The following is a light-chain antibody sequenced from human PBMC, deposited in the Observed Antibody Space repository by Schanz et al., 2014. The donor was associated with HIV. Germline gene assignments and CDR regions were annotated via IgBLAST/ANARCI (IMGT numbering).Light chain of an antibody. CDR2: EAS. V-gene: IGKV1-5*03. CDR1: EGIGTG. J-gene: IGKJ1*01. CDR3: LQHNSYPRT. Sequence: DIQLTQSPSRLSASVGGSVTITCRASEGIGTGLAWYQQKPGKAPELLIYEASTLKIGVPLRFSGSGSGTEFTLTISSLQPEDFATYYCLQHNSYPRTFGQGTKVEIK.